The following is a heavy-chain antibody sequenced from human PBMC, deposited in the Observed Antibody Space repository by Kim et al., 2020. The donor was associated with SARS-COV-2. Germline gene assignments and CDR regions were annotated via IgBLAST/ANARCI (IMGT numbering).Heavy chain of an antibody. V-gene: IGHV3-33*05. CDR3: ARDFSTVTTRGY. J-gene: IGHJ4*02. CDR2: ISYDGSNK. Sequence: GGSLRLSCAASGFTFSSYGMHWVRQAPGKGLEWVAVISYDGSNKYYADSVKGRFTISRDNSKNTLYLQMNSLRAEDTAVYYCARDFSTVTTRGYWGQGTLVTVSS. D-gene: IGHD4-17*01. CDR1: GFTFSSYG.